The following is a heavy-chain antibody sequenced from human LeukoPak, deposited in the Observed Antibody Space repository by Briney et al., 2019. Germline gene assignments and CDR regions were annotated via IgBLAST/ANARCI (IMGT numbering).Heavy chain of an antibody. V-gene: IGHV3-23*01. CDR3: AKDWTLTRERYFDY. Sequence: GGSLRLSCVASGFTFETYNMNWVRQAPGKGLEWVSAISGSGGSTYYADSVKGRFTISRDNSKNTLYLQMNSLRAEDTAVYYCAKDWTLTRERYFDYWGQGTLVTVSS. J-gene: IGHJ4*02. D-gene: IGHD3/OR15-3a*01. CDR1: GFTFETYN. CDR2: ISGSGGST.